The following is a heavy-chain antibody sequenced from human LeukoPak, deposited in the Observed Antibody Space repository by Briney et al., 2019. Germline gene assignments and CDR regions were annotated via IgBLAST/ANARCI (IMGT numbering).Heavy chain of an antibody. Sequence: SETLSLTCSVSGYSISSGYHWGWIRQPPGKGLEWIGYIYYSGSTNYNPSLKSRVTISVDTSKNQFSLKLSSVTAADTAVYYCARSPYYYYMDVWGKGTTVTISS. V-gene: IGHV4-61*01. CDR3: ARSPYYYYMDV. J-gene: IGHJ6*03. CDR2: IYYSGST. CDR1: GYSISSGYH.